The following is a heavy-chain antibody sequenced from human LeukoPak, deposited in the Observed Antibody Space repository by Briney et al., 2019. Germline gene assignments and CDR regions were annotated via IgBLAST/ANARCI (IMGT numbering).Heavy chain of an antibody. Sequence: SETLSLTCTVSGDSVSTYYWNWIRQPPGKGLEWIGYIYYSGSTNYNPSLKSRVTISVDTSKNQFSLKLSSVTAADTAVYYCARDGGGSWDGMDVWGQGTTVTVSS. CDR1: GDSVSTYY. CDR3: ARDGGGSWDGMDV. J-gene: IGHJ6*02. V-gene: IGHV4-59*02. D-gene: IGHD2-15*01. CDR2: IYYSGST.